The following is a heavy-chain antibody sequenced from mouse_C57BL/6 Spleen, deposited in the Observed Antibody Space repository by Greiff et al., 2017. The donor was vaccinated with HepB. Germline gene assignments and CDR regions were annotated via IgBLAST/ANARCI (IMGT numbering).Heavy chain of an antibody. CDR2: ISYDGSN. CDR1: GYSITSGYY. V-gene: IGHV3-6*01. D-gene: IGHD2-5*01. Sequence: EVQLVESGPGLVKPSQSLSLTCSVTGYSITSGYYWNWIRQFPGNKLEWMGYISYDGSNNYNPSLKNRISITRDTSKNQFFLKLNSVTTEDTATYYCAVYSNYVAYWGQGTLVTVSA. CDR3: AVYSNYVAY. J-gene: IGHJ3*01.